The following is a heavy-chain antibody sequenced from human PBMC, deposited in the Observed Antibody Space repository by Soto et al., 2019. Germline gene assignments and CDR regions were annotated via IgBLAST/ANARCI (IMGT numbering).Heavy chain of an antibody. Sequence: SGTLSLTCAASSYSVSSSNYPWGWLRPPPGKEPEWIGSIYSGGSTYNTPSLNSRVTVSVDTSKTQFSLKVTSVTAADTAVYYCARLYVYCIRNSCHGHNAMDVWGLVTTVSVS. D-gene: IGHD2-2*01. J-gene: IGHJ6*02. CDR2: IYSGGST. V-gene: IGHV4-39*01. CDR1: SYSVSSSNYP. CDR3: ARLYVYCIRNSCHGHNAMDV.